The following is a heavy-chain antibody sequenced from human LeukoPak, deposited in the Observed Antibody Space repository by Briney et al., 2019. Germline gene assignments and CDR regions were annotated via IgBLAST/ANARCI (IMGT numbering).Heavy chain of an antibody. Sequence: ASVKVSRKASGGTFSNYAISWVRQAPGQGLEWMGGIIPIFGTANYAQKFRGRVTITADKSTSTAYMELRSLRSDDTAVYYCARVVGATRPLDYWGQGTLVTVSS. V-gene: IGHV1-69*06. J-gene: IGHJ4*02. CDR3: ARVVGATRPLDY. CDR1: GGTFSNYA. CDR2: IIPIFGTA. D-gene: IGHD1-26*01.